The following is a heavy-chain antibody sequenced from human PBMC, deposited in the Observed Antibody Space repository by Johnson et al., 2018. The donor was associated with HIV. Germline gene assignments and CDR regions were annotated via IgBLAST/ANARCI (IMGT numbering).Heavy chain of an antibody. CDR1: GLTVSSNY. J-gene: IGHJ3*02. D-gene: IGHD3-16*01. Sequence: VQLVESGGGLVQPGGSLRLACAASGLTVSSNYMSWVRQAPGKGLEWVSVFFSGGTTYYADSVNGRFTISRDNSKNTLFLQMNSLRAEDTAVYYCARWGTQEPYVDAFDIWGQGTMVTVSS. CDR2: FFSGGTT. CDR3: ARWGTQEPYVDAFDI. V-gene: IGHV3-66*01.